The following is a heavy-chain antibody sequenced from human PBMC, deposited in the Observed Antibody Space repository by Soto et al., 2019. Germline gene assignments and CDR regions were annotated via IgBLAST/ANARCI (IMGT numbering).Heavy chain of an antibody. V-gene: IGHV1-69*13. J-gene: IGHJ6*02. CDR2: IIPIFGTT. Sequence: SVKVSCKVSGGIFERYSVSWVRQAPGQGPEWMGGIIPIFGTTNYAQKFQGRVTLTADESTSTVYMELTGLRSDDTAVYYCARPDEGSYHKNLHFYYAMDVWGQGATVTVSS. CDR3: ARPDEGSYHKNLHFYYAMDV. CDR1: GGIFERYS. D-gene: IGHD3-16*02.